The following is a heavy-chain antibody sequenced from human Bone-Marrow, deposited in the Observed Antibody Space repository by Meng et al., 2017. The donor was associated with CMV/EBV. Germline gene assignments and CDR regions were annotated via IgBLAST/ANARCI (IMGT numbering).Heavy chain of an antibody. Sequence: ASVKVSCKASGYTFTSYGISWVRQAPGQGLEWMGWISAYNGNTNYAQKLQGRVTMTTDTSTSTAYMELRSLRSDDTAVYYCARATWSIVGATTSDYWGQGTLVTVS. CDR1: GYTFTSYG. J-gene: IGHJ4*02. CDR2: ISAYNGNT. CDR3: ARATWSIVGATTSDY. V-gene: IGHV1-18*01. D-gene: IGHD1-26*01.